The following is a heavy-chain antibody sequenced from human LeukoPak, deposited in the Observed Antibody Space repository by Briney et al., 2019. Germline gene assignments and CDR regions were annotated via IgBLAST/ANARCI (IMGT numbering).Heavy chain of an antibody. V-gene: IGHV1-69*04. J-gene: IGHJ4*02. D-gene: IGHD6-13*01. CDR3: ARDLKAAAGGGDY. CDR1: GGTFSSYA. CDR2: IIPILGIA. Sequence: GASVKVSCKASGGTFSSYAISWVRQAPGQGLEWMGRIIPILGIANYAQKFQGRVTITADKSTSTAYMELSSLRSEDTAVYYCARDLKAAAGGGDYWGQGTLVTVSS.